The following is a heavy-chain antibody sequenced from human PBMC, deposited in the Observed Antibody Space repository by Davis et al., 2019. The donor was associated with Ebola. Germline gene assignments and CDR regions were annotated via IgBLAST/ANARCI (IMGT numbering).Heavy chain of an antibody. CDR1: GGSFSGYY. D-gene: IGHD3-10*01. CDR3: ARANYYGSGSVNYYMDV. Sequence: PSETLSLTCAVYGGSFSGYYWSWIRQPPGKGLEWIGEINHSGSTNYNPSLKSRVTISVDTSKNQFSLKLSSVTAADTAVYYCARANYYGSGSVNYYMDVWGKGTTVTVSS. J-gene: IGHJ6*03. V-gene: IGHV4-34*01. CDR2: INHSGST.